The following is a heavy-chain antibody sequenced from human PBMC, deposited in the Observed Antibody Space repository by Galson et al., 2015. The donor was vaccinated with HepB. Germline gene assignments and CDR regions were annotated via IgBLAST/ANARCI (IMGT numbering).Heavy chain of an antibody. CDR1: GFTFSSYG. J-gene: IGHJ4*02. Sequence: LRLSCAASGFTFSSYGMHWVRQAPGKGLEWVAVIWYDGSNKYYADSVKGRFTISRDNSKNTLYLQMNSLRAEDTAVYYCARDPSYCSSTSCYYYFDYWGQGTLVTVSS. CDR3: ARDPSYCSSTSCYYYFDY. CDR2: IWYDGSNK. V-gene: IGHV3-33*01. D-gene: IGHD2-2*01.